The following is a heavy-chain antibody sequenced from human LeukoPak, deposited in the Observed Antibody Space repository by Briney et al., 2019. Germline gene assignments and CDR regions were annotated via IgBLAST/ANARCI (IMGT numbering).Heavy chain of an antibody. CDR1: GYSISSGYY. J-gene: IGHJ6*03. Sequence: PSETLSLTCTVSGYSISSGYYWGWIRQPPGKGLEWIGSIYHSGSTYYNPSLKSRVTISVDTSKNQFSLKLSSVTAADTAVYYCARSDGFYYYYYMDVWGKGTTVTVSS. CDR3: ARSDGFYYYYYMDV. V-gene: IGHV4-38-2*02. CDR2: IYHSGST. D-gene: IGHD5-18*01.